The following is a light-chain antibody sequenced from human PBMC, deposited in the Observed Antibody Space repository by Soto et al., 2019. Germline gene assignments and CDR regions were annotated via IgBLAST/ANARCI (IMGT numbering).Light chain of an antibody. V-gene: IGKV1-5*03. J-gene: IGKJ2*01. Sequence: DNQMTQSPSTLAASVGVRVTITCRASQTISTWVAWYQQKPGKAPKLLIYKASDLERGVPSRFSGSGYGTEFTLTISSLQPDDFATYYCQQYDSYSYTFGQGTKLEIK. CDR1: QTISTW. CDR3: QQYDSYSYT. CDR2: KAS.